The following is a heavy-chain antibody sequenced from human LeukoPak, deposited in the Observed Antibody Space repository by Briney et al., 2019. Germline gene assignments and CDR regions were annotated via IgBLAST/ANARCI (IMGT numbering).Heavy chain of an antibody. V-gene: IGHV3-7*01. CDR3: TRDRSRAEDD. CDR1: GFTFSGHW. D-gene: IGHD1-14*01. J-gene: IGHJ4*02. Sequence: GGSLRLPCAASGFTFSGHWMSWVRQAPGKGLEWVANINQGGSDKYYVDSVKGRFTISRGNANNLLYLQMNSLRGEETAVYYCTRDRSRAEDDWGQGTLVTVS. CDR2: INQGGSDK.